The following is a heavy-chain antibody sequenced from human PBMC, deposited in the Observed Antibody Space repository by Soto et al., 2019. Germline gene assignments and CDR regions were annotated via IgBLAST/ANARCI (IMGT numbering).Heavy chain of an antibody. Sequence: QVQLQESGPGLVKPSGTLSLTCAVSSGSISSSNWWSWVRQPPGKGLEWIGEIYHSGSTNYNPSLKSRVTISVDKSKNQFSLKLSFVTAADTAVYYCARDKAYCSGGSCYSQYYFDYWGQGTLVTVSS. CDR2: IYHSGST. CDR1: SGSISSSNW. V-gene: IGHV4-4*02. J-gene: IGHJ4*02. D-gene: IGHD2-15*01. CDR3: ARDKAYCSGGSCYSQYYFDY.